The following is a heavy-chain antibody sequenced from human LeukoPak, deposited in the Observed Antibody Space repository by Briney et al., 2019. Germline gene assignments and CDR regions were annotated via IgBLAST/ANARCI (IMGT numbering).Heavy chain of an antibody. Sequence: SQTLSLTCTVSGGSISSGDYYWSWVRQPPGKGLEWIGYVYYGGITKYNPFLMSRVTISVDTSKNQFSLKLKAVTAADTAVYYCARDVDPHYWGQGTLVTVSS. D-gene: IGHD5-12*01. CDR2: VYYGGIT. V-gene: IGHV4-61*08. CDR1: GGSISSGDYY. J-gene: IGHJ4*02. CDR3: ARDVDPHY.